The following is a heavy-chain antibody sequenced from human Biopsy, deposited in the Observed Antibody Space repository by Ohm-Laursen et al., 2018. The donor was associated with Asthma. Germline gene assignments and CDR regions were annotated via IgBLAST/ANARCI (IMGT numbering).Heavy chain of an antibody. CDR3: AGFFSGGNCPDH. V-gene: IGHV4-59*01. Sequence: SETLSLTCTVSGVSIRSYYWTWIWQPPGKGLEWIGNIHYSGSTYSNPSLKSRVTISVDTSKKQISLRLSSVIAADTAVYYCAGFFSGGNCPDHWGQGTLVTVSS. D-gene: IGHD2-15*01. J-gene: IGHJ4*02. CDR1: GVSIRSYY. CDR2: IHYSGST.